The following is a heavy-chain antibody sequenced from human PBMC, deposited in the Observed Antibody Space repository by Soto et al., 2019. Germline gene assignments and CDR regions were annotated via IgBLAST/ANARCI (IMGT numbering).Heavy chain of an antibody. CDR2: INADNGNT. CDR1: GYTFTSYA. Sequence: ASVKVSCKASGYTFTSYAMHWVRQAPGQRLEWMGWINADNGNTKYSQKFQGRVTMTTDTSTSTAYMELRSLRSDDTAVYYCARDPPPPDYWGQGTLVTVS. V-gene: IGHV1-3*01. J-gene: IGHJ4*02. CDR3: ARDPPPPDY.